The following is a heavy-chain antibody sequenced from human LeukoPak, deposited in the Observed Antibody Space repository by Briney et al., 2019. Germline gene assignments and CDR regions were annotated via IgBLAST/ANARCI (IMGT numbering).Heavy chain of an antibody. D-gene: IGHD3-10*01. CDR2: IKQDGSEK. CDR3: ARSTMIRGVYYFDY. V-gene: IGHV3-7*01. J-gene: IGHJ4*02. Sequence: PGGSLRLSSAASGFTFSDYWMNWVRQAPGKGLEWVANIKQDGSEKSYVDSVKGRFTISRDNAKNSLYLQMNSLRAEDTAVYYCARSTMIRGVYYFDYWGQGTLVTVSS. CDR1: GFTFSDYW.